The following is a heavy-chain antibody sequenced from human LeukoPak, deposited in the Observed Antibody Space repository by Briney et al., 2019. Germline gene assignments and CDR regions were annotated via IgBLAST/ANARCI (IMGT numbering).Heavy chain of an antibody. CDR2: INFSGRT. Sequence: SETLSLTCTVSVGSISGSSYSWGWIRQPPGKRLEWIGNINFSGRTYYNPSLKSRVTISVDTSKNQFSLKLNSVTAADTAIYHCARLVPEATSRDFDYWGQGALVTVSS. CDR3: ARLVPEATSRDFDY. J-gene: IGHJ4*02. CDR1: VGSISGSSYS. D-gene: IGHD5-24*01. V-gene: IGHV4-39*01.